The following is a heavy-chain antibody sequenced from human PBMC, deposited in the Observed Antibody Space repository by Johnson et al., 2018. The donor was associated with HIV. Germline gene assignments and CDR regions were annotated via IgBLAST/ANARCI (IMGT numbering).Heavy chain of an antibody. CDR2: IYSGGNT. J-gene: IGHJ3*02. Sequence: VQLVESGGGLVQPGGSLRLSCAASGFAVSKNYLTWVRQAPGKGLEWVSIIYSGGNTYYADSVKGRFTISIDNSKNSLFLQMNSLRVEDTAVYYCARVFVDDEDTWVNYYDALDIWGQGTMVTVSS. V-gene: IGHV3-66*01. CDR3: ARVFVDDEDTWVNYYDALDI. CDR1: GFAVSKNY. D-gene: IGHD3-10*01.